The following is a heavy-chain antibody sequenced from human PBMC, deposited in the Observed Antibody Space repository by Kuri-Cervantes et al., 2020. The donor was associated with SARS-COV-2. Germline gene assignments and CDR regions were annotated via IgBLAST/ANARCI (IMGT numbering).Heavy chain of an antibody. CDR1: GFTFTTFG. CDR3: ARDRQNWGFGVAR. V-gene: IGHV3-33*01. J-gene: IGHJ4*02. D-gene: IGHD7-27*01. Sequence: GESLKISCAASGFTFTTFGMHWVRQPPGKGLEWVAVVWYDGTTKHYSDSVRGRFTISRDNSKNTLSLQMESLRVEDTAVYYCARDRQNWGFGVARWGQGTPVTVSS. CDR2: VWYDGTTK.